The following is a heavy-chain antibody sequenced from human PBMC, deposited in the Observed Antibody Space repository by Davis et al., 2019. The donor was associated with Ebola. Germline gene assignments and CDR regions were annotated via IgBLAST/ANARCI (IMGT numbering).Heavy chain of an antibody. J-gene: IGHJ4*02. CDR1: GFTFSSYW. D-gene: IGHD5-24*01. CDR2: INSDGSST. CDR3: ARDQAEMATIYYFDY. V-gene: IGHV3-74*01. Sequence: GESLKISCAASGFTFSSYWMHWVRQAPGKGLVWVSRINSDGSSTSYADSVKGRFTISRDNSKNTLYLQMNSLRAEDTAVYYCARDQAEMATIYYFDYWGQGTLVTVSS.